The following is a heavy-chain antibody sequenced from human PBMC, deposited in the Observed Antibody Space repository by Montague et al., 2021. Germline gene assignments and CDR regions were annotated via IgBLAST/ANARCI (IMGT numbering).Heavy chain of an antibody. CDR3: TGGEVAVTGIDY. CDR2: ISHTGGT. D-gene: IGHD6-19*01. V-gene: IGHV4-34*01. Sequence: SETLSLTCAVYGGSLSGYIWNWIRQPPGRDLEWIGQISHTGGTSYNPSLKSRVTMSVDTSENNVSLRLSSVTAADTAVYYCTGGEVAVTGIDYWGQGALVTVSS. J-gene: IGHJ4*02. CDR1: GGSLSGYI.